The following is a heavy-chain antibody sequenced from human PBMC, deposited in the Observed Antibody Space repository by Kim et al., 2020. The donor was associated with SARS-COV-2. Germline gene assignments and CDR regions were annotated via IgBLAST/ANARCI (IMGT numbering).Heavy chain of an antibody. CDR2: ISGSGGST. V-gene: IGHV3-23*01. Sequence: GGSLRLSCAASGFTFSSYAMSWVRQAPGKGLEWVSAISGSGGSTYYADSVKGRFTISRDNSKNTLYPQMNSLRAEDTAVYYCAKIGPWGAAAGEWFDPWGQGTLVTVSS. J-gene: IGHJ5*02. CDR3: AKIGPWGAAAGEWFDP. D-gene: IGHD6-13*01. CDR1: GFTFSSYA.